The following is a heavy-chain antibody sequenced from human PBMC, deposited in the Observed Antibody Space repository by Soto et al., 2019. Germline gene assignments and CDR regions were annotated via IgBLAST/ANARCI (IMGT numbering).Heavy chain of an antibody. CDR3: ARDIGYYDSSGYYRPINWFDP. CDR1: GYTFTSYY. D-gene: IGHD3-22*01. CDR2: INPSGGST. Sequence: ASVKVSCKASGYTFTSYYMHWVRQAPGQGLEWMGFINPSGGSTRFAQKFQGRVTMTRDTSKNQFSLKLSSVTAADTAVYYCARDIGYYDSSGYYRPINWFDPWGQGTLVTVSS. V-gene: IGHV1-46*01. J-gene: IGHJ5*02.